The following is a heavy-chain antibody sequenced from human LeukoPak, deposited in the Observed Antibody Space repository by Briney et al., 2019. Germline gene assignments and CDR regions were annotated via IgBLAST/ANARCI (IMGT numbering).Heavy chain of an antibody. V-gene: IGHV4-39*01. J-gene: IGHJ4*02. Sequence: PSETLSLTCTVSGGSISSSSYYWGWMRQPPGKGLEWIGTIYYSGSTYYNPSLKSRVTISVDTSKNQFSLKLSSVTAADTAVYYCARRGMAAAGFFDYWGQGTLVTVSS. D-gene: IGHD6-13*01. CDR1: GGSISSSSYY. CDR3: ARRGMAAAGFFDY. CDR2: IYYSGST.